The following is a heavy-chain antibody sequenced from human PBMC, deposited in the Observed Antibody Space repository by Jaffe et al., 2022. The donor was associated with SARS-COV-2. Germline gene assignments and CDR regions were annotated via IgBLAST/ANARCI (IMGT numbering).Heavy chain of an antibody. J-gene: IGHJ4*02. CDR1: GFTFDKYA. D-gene: IGHD4-4*01. CDR3: AKVGSNWYYFDH. CDR2: ISGRDVST. Sequence: VQLLDSGGGLVQPGGSLRLSCAASGFTFDKYAMSWVRQAPGKGLEWVSGISGRDVSTYYTESVKGRFTISRDNSKNTLYLQMNGLIVEDTAVYYCAKVGSNWYYFDHWGQGTLVTVS. V-gene: IGHV3-23*01.